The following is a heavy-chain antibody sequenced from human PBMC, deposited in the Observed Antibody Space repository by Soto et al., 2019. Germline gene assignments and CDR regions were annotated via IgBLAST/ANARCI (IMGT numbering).Heavy chain of an antibody. J-gene: IGHJ5*02. Sequence: SVKVSCKASGGTFSSYAISWVRQAPGQGLEWMGGIIPIFGTANYAQKFQGRVTITADESTSTAYMVLSSLRSEATAVYYCARDQAVAGTNWFDPWGQGTLVTVSS. CDR1: GGTFSSYA. V-gene: IGHV1-69*13. D-gene: IGHD6-19*01. CDR2: IIPIFGTA. CDR3: ARDQAVAGTNWFDP.